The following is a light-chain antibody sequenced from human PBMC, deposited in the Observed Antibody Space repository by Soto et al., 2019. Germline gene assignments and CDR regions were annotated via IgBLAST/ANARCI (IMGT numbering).Light chain of an antibody. CDR1: QSDGNY. V-gene: IGKV3-11*01. CDR2: DVS. J-gene: IGKJ2*01. Sequence: SVLTQSPATLSLSPGERATLSCRASQSDGNYIAWYQQKPGQPPRLLIYDVSNRATGVPASFSGSGSGTDFTLTISSLEPEDFGVYHCQQRSSWPRMYTFGQGTKLEI. CDR3: QQRSSWPRMYT.